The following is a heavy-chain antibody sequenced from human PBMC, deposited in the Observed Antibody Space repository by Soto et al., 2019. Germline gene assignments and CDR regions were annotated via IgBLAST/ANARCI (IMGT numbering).Heavy chain of an antibody. J-gene: IGHJ6*02. CDR2: IFHNGNT. V-gene: IGHV4-4*02. CDR3: ASRTYAMDV. Sequence: QVQLQESGPGLVKPSGTLSLTCAVSGGSISSSNWWSWVRQPPGKGLEWIGEIFHNGNTYSNPSLTGRVTMSVAKSKNQVSLNLNPVTAADTAVYYCASRTYAMDVWGQGTTVTVSS. CDR1: GGSISSSNW.